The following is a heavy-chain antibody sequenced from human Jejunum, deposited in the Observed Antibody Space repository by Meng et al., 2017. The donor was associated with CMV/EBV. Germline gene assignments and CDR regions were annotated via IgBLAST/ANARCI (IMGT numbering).Heavy chain of an antibody. V-gene: IGHV4-4*02. Sequence: QGDVQGSGPGVVKLSGTLSLPCAVSGGSLSSRNWWSWVRQPPGKGLEWIGEIYHSGSTNYNPSLKSRVTISVDESKNQFSLRLSSVTAADTAVYYCARVGAYCGGDCYHPRWGQGTLVTVSS. CDR2: IYHSGST. CDR3: ARVGAYCGGDCYHPR. CDR1: GGSLSSRNW. D-gene: IGHD2-21*02. J-gene: IGHJ4*02.